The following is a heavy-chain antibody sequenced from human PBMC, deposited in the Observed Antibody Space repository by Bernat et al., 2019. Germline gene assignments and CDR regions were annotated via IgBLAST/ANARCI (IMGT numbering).Heavy chain of an antibody. V-gene: IGHV4-39*01. CDR1: GGSISSSSYY. CDR2: IYYSGST. CDR3: AGHIRTGGGGSYYFY. J-gene: IGHJ4*02. Sequence: QLQLQESGPGLVKPSETLSLTCTVSGGSISSSSYYWGWIRQPPGKGLEWIGSIYYSGSTYYNPSLKSRVTISVDTSKNQFSLKLSSVTAADTAVYYCAGHIRTGGGGSYYFYWGQGTLVTVSS. D-gene: IGHD1-26*01.